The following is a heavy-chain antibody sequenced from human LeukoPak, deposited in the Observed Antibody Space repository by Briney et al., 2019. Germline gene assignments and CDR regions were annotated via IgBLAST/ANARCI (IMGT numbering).Heavy chain of an antibody. CDR2: ISGSGGST. Sequence: PGGSLRLSCAASGFTFSSYAMSWVRQAPGKGLEWVSAISGSGGSTYYADSVKGRFTISRDNSKNTLYLQMNSQRAEDTAVYYCAKWERIVGAPDYWGQGTLVTVSS. V-gene: IGHV3-23*01. CDR1: GFTFSSYA. CDR3: AKWERIVGAPDY. D-gene: IGHD1-26*01. J-gene: IGHJ4*02.